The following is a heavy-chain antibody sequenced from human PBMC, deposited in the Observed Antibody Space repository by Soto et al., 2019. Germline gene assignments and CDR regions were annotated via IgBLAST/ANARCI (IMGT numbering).Heavy chain of an antibody. V-gene: IGHV4-39*01. CDR1: GVSISSSSYY. D-gene: IGHD5-18*01. CDR3: ARNVDTAMVSNWFDP. CDR2: IYYSGST. Sequence: SETLSLTCTVSGVSISSSSYYWGWIRQPPGKGLEWIGSIYYSGSTYYNPSLKSRVTISVDTSKNQFSLKLSSVTAADTAVYYCARNVDTAMVSNWFDPWGQGTLVTVSS. J-gene: IGHJ5*02.